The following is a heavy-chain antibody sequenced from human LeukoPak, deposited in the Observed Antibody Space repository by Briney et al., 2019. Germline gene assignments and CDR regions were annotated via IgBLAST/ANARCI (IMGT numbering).Heavy chain of an antibody. D-gene: IGHD5-12*01. CDR2: INPNSGGT. Sequence: ASVKVSCKASGYTFTGYYMHWVRQAPGQGLEWMGRINPNSGGTNYAQKFQGRVTMTRDSSIGTAYMELSSLRSEDTAVYYCASEYGGSNHWGQGTLVTVSS. CDR3: ASEYGGSNH. V-gene: IGHV1-2*06. J-gene: IGHJ5*02. CDR1: GYTFTGYY.